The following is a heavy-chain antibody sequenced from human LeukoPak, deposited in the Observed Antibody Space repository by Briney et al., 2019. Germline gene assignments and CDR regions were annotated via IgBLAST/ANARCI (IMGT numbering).Heavy chain of an antibody. Sequence: PGGSLRLSCAASGFTFSSYAMSWVRQAPGKGLEWVSGISGSGGSTYYADSVKGRFTISRDNSKNTAYLQMNSLRAEDTAVYYCAKDSRRLTTMTTVIKFDCWGQGTLVTVSS. CDR3: AKDSRRLTTMTTVIKFDC. J-gene: IGHJ4*02. CDR2: ISGSGGST. CDR1: GFTFSSYA. D-gene: IGHD3-22*01. V-gene: IGHV3-23*01.